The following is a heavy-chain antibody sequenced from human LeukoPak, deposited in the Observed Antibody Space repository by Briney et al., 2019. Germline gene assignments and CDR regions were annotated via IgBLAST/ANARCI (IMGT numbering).Heavy chain of an antibody. Sequence: GGSLRLSCAASGFTFSSYGMYWVRQAPGKGLEWVAVISYDGSNKYYADSVKGRFTISRDNSKNTLYLQLNSLRAEDTAVYYCARGSSSWYYFDYWGQGTLVTVSS. D-gene: IGHD6-13*01. V-gene: IGHV3-30*03. CDR2: ISYDGSNK. CDR3: ARGSSSWYYFDY. CDR1: GFTFSSYG. J-gene: IGHJ4*02.